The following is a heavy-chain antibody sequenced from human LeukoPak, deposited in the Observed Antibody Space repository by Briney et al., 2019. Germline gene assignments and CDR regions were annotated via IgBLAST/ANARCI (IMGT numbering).Heavy chain of an antibody. CDR1: GFTFSSCW. CDR3: ARDNGGALDY. J-gene: IGHJ4*02. V-gene: IGHV3-7*01. Sequence: GGSLRLSCEASGFTFSSCWLGWVRQAPGQGLEWVANIKQDASDKNYVDSVKGRFTISRDNAKNSVYLQMNSLGADDTAVYYCARDNGGALDYWGQGSLVTVSS. CDR2: IKQDASDK. D-gene: IGHD3-16*01.